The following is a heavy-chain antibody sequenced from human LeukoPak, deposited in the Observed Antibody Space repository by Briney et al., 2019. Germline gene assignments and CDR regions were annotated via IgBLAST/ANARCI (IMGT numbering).Heavy chain of an antibody. CDR1: GYIFTTYW. D-gene: IGHD6-19*01. Sequence: AGESLKISCKGSGYIFTTYWIGWVRQMPGKGLEWMGIIYPGDSDTRYSPSFQGQVTISADKSISTAYLQWSSLKASDTAMYYCARQWSSGWSFFDYWGQETLVTVSS. CDR3: ARQWSSGWSFFDY. J-gene: IGHJ4*02. V-gene: IGHV5-51*01. CDR2: IYPGDSDT.